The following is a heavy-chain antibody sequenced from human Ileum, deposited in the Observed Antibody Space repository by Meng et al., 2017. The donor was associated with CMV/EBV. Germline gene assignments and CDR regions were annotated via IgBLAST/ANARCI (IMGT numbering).Heavy chain of an antibody. V-gene: IGHV4-39*07. CDR3: ARDRTVGPTPDGSLGA. D-gene: IGHD1-26*01. CDR2: VHYTGTT. Sequence: QPHAPGPGRVNASETLSLTCTVSGGSISTNSDYWGWVRQPTGKGLEWIATVHYTGTTYYNPSLKSPVIISIDTSKNQFSLRLTSVTAADTAVYYCARDRTVGPTPDGSLGAWGQGTLVTVSS. CDR1: GGSISTNSDY. J-gene: IGHJ4*02.